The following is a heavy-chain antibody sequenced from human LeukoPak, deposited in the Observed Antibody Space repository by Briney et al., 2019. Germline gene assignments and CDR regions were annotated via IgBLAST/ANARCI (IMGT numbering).Heavy chain of an antibody. Sequence: GGSLRLSCAASGFTFSNAWMSWVRQAPGKGLEWVSAISGSGGSTYYADSVKGRFIISRDNSKNTLYLQMNSLRAEDTAVYYCARYSGTFSNSYFDCWGQGTLVTVSS. J-gene: IGHJ4*02. CDR2: ISGSGGST. CDR1: GFTFSNAW. V-gene: IGHV3-23*01. D-gene: IGHD1-26*01. CDR3: ARYSGTFSNSYFDC.